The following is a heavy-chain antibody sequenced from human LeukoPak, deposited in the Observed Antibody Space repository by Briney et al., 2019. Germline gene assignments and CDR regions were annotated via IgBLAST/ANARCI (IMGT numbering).Heavy chain of an antibody. CDR3: AGYSSSWYTNYFDY. V-gene: IGHV4-59*01. CDR2: IYYSGST. Sequence: SETLSLTCTVSGGSISSYYWSWIRQPPGKGLEWIGYIYYSGSTNYNPSLKSRVTISVDTSKNQFSLKLSSVTAADTAVYYCAGYSSSWYTNYFDYWGQGTLVTVSS. J-gene: IGHJ4*02. D-gene: IGHD6-13*01. CDR1: GGSISSYY.